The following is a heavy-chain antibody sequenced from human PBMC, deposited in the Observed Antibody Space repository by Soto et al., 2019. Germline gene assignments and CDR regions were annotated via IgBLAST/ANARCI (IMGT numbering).Heavy chain of an antibody. V-gene: IGHV3-23*01. J-gene: IGHJ4*02. CDR3: AKSQFKDRIVIMADGGFEY. CDR1: GFTLSSYA. CDR2: ISGSGGST. Sequence: GGSLRLSCAASGFTLSSYAMSWVRQAPGKGLEWVSAISGSGGSTYYADSVKGRFTISRDNSKNTLYLQMNSLRAEDTAVYYCAKSQFKDRIVIMADGGFEYWGQGTLVTVSS. D-gene: IGHD2-8*01.